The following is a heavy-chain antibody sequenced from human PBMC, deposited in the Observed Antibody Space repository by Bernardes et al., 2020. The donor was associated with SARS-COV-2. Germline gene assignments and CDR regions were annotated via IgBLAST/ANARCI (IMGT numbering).Heavy chain of an antibody. J-gene: IGHJ4*02. CDR1: WFSLSTSGVG. CDR3: AHRRSGWYQDYFDY. CDR2: IYWDDDK. D-gene: IGHD6-19*01. V-gene: IGHV2-5*02. Sequence: SGPTLVKPTQTLTLTCTFSWFSLSTSGVGVGWIRQPPGKALEWLALIYWDDDKRYSPSLKSRLTITKDTSKNQVVLTMTNMDPVDTATYYCAHRRSGWYQDYFDYWGQGTLVTVSS.